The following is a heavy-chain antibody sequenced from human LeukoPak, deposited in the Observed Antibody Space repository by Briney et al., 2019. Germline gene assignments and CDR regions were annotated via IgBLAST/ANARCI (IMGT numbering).Heavy chain of an antibody. CDR1: GLTFSTYA. V-gene: IGHV3-23*01. Sequence: GGSLRLSCVASGLTFSTYAMRWVRQAPGKGLEWVSSITGAGATSYPDSVKGRFTISRDNSKNTLYLQMTSLRAEDTAVYFCAKRDSSGYYIDYWGQGTLVTVSS. D-gene: IGHD3-22*01. CDR3: AKRDSSGYYIDY. J-gene: IGHJ4*02. CDR2: ITGAGAT.